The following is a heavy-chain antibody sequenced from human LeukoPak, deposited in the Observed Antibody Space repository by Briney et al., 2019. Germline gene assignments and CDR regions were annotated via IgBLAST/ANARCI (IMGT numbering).Heavy chain of an antibody. J-gene: IGHJ6*02. V-gene: IGHV3-49*04. D-gene: IGHD5-18*01. CDR2: IRSKAYRGTT. Sequence: PPGGSLRLSCTGSGFTFGDHAMSWVRQAPGKGLEWVGFIRSKAYRGTTEYAASVKGRFTISRDDSASIAYLQMSSLRTEDTAVYYCARGPIQLWIHNAMDVWGQGTTVTVSS. CDR1: GFTFGDHA. CDR3: ARGPIQLWIHNAMDV.